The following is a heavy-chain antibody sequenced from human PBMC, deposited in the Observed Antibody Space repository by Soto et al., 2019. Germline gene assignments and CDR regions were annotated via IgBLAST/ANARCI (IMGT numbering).Heavy chain of an antibody. D-gene: IGHD1-26*01. J-gene: IGHJ5*02. Sequence: EVQLLESGGVLVQPGGSLRLACAASGFSFNSYAMFWVRQAPGKGLEWVSVISARGGSSYFADSVKGRFTISRDNSKNVLSLEMNNLRAEETATYFCATGSIESSASVDRWGQGTLVLVSS. CDR2: ISARGGSS. CDR1: GFSFNSYA. CDR3: ATGSIESSASVDR. V-gene: IGHV3-23*01.